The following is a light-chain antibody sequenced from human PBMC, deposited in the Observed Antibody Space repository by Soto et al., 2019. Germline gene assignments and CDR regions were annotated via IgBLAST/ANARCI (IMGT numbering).Light chain of an antibody. CDR1: QAITSY. J-gene: IGKJ4*01. CDR2: AAS. Sequence: DIQLTQSPSFLSASVGDRVTLACRASQAITSYLAWYQQKPGKAPKLLIYAASTLQSGVPSRFSGSGSGTEFTLTISSLQPEDFATYYCQQLISYPVTFGGGTKVEIK. CDR3: QQLISYPVT. V-gene: IGKV1-9*01.